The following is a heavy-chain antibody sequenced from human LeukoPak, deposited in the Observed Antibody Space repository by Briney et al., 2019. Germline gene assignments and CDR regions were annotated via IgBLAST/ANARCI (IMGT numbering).Heavy chain of an antibody. CDR3: VKDMSYIAFDI. CDR2: ITWNGGSI. J-gene: IGHJ3*02. Sequence: GGSLRLSCVGSGFTFHGHGMNWVRQAPGKGLEWVSGITWNGGSISCIDSVKGRFTISRDNTKNTLYLQMTSLKVEDTALYYCVKDMSYIAFDIWGLGTMVTVSS. CDR1: GFTFHGHG. V-gene: IGHV3-20*04. D-gene: IGHD1-26*01.